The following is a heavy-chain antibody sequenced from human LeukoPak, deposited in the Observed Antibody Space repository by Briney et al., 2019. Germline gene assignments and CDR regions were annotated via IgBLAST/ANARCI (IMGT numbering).Heavy chain of an antibody. D-gene: IGHD3-22*01. V-gene: IGHV3-23*01. CDR1: GFTFSSYA. J-gene: IGHJ4*02. CDR3: VKYDSRY. CDR2: ISGSGGST. Sequence: PGGSLTLSCAASGFTFSSYAMSWVRQAAGKGLAWVSAISGSGGSTSYADSVKGRFTISRGNSKNTLYLQMNSLRAEDTAVYYCVKYDSRYWGQGTLVTVSS.